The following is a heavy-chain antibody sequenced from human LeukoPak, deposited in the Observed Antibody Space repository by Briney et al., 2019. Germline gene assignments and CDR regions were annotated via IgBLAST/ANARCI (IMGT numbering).Heavy chain of an antibody. CDR1: GGSFSGYY. J-gene: IGHJ4*02. Sequence: SETLSLTCAVFGGSFSGYYWGWIRQPPGKGLEWIGEINHSGSINYNPSLQSRVTISVDTSKNQFSLKLSSVTVADTAVYYCTRGDWAPRFFYWGQGTLVTVSS. CDR2: INHSGSI. V-gene: IGHV4-34*01. CDR3: TRGDWAPRFFY. D-gene: IGHD3-9*01.